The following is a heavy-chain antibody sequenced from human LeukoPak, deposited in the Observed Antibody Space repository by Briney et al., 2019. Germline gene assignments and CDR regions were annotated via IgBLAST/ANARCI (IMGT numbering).Heavy chain of an antibody. CDR2: VYYSGST. Sequence: SETLSLTCTVSGGSISSSSYYWGWIRQPPGKGLEWIGTVYYSGSTNYNPSLKSRVTMSVDTSKNQFSLRLSSVTAADTAVYYCARGRTPIAAAGTPYFDYWGQGTLVTVSS. V-gene: IGHV4-39*01. D-gene: IGHD6-13*01. J-gene: IGHJ4*02. CDR3: ARGRTPIAAAGTPYFDY. CDR1: GGSISSSSYY.